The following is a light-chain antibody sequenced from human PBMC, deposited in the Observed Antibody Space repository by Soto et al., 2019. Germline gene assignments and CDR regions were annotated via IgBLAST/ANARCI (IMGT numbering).Light chain of an antibody. CDR1: QSVRTY. CDR2: DAS. J-gene: IGKJ5*01. CDR3: QQRNTWPPIT. Sequence: EIVLTQSPVTRSLSPGERATLSCRASQSVRTYLAWYQVKPGQAPRLLIYDASRRASGVPARFSGSGSGTDVTITSSSLEPEDFALYYGQQRNTWPPITFGKGTLLEIK. V-gene: IGKV3-11*01.